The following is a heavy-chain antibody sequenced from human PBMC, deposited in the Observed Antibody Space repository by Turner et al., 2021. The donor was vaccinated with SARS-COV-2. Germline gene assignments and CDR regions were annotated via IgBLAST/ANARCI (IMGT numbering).Heavy chain of an antibody. V-gene: IGHV3-48*01. CDR3: ARDLGSIAVAN. CDR2: ISSSSSTI. J-gene: IGHJ4*02. CDR1: GFTFSSYS. Sequence: EVQLVESGGGLVQPGGSLRLSCAASGFTFSSYSMNWVRQAPGKGLEWVSYISSSSSTIYYAGSVKGRFTISRDNAKNSLYLQMNSLRAEDTAVYYCARDLGSIAVANWGQGTLVTVSS. D-gene: IGHD6-19*01.